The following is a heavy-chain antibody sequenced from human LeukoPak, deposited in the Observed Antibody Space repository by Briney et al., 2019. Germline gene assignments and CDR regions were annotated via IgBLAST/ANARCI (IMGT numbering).Heavy chain of an antibody. CDR1: GFTFDDYA. Sequence: GGSLRLSCAASGFTFDDYAMHWVRQTPGKGLEWVSGISWNSGHIGYADSVKGRFTISRDNAKNSLYLQMNSLRAEDTAVYYCAELGITMIGGVWGKGTTVTISS. V-gene: IGHV3-9*01. CDR3: AELGITMIGGV. CDR2: ISWNSGHI. D-gene: IGHD3-10*02. J-gene: IGHJ6*04.